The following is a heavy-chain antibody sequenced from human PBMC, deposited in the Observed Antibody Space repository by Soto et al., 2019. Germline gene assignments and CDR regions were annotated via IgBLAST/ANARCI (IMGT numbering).Heavy chain of an antibody. CDR2: VDPEDGET. J-gene: IGHJ4*02. CDR3: ATFRRYFDSAPVY. V-gene: IGHV1-24*01. Sequence: ASVWVSCKVSGYTLTELSIHWVRQAPGKGLEWMGGVDPEDGETIYAQKFQGRVTMAGHTSTDTAYMELSSLRSEDPAVYYCATFRRYFDSAPVYRGPETLATDSS. D-gene: IGHD3-9*01. CDR1: GYTLTELS.